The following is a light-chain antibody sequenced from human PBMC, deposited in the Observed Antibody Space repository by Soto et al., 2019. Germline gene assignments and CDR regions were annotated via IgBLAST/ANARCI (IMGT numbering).Light chain of an antibody. V-gene: IGLV2-14*01. CDR2: EVS. J-gene: IGLJ1*01. CDR3: SSYTSSTLYV. CDR1: SSDVGAYIY. Sequence: QSALTQPASVSGSPGQSITISCTGTSSDVGAYIYVSWYQQHPGKAPKLMIYEVSNRPSGVSNRFSASKSGNTASLNISGLQAEDEADYYCSSYTSSTLYVFGSGTKLTVL.